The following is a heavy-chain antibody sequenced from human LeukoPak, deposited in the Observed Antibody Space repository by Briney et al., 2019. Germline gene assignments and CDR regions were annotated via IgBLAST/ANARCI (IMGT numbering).Heavy chain of an antibody. CDR2: ISYDGSHK. CDR1: GFTFRHYA. CDR3: ARDRSGTLKY. D-gene: IGHD1-26*01. Sequence: GGSLRLSCTASGFTFRHYAMHWVRQAPGQGLEWVAVISYDGSHKYSADSVKGRLSISRDNSRHTLYLQMNSLRPEDTAVYYCARDRSGTLKYWGQGTLVIVSS. V-gene: IGHV3-30*01. J-gene: IGHJ4*02.